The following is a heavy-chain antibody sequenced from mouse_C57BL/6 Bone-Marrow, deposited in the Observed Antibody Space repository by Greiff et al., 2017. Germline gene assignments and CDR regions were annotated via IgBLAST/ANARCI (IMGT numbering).Heavy chain of an antibody. CDR3: ARPTIVTFDV. D-gene: IGHD2-5*01. CDR1: GYTFTSYW. J-gene: IGHJ1*03. CDR2: IDPSDSYT. Sequence: QVQLQQPGAELVRPGTSVKLSCKASGYTFTSYWMHWVKQRPGQGLEWIGVIDPSDSYTNSNQKFKGKATLTVDTSSSTAYMQLSSLTSEDSAVYYCARPTIVTFDVWGTGTTVTVSS. V-gene: IGHV1-59*01.